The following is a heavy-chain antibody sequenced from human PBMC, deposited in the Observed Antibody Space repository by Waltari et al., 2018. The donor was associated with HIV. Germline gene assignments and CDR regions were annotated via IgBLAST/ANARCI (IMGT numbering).Heavy chain of an antibody. V-gene: IGHV1-8*01. J-gene: IGHJ4*02. D-gene: IGHD4-17*01. CDR1: GYTFTSND. CDR2: MNPNSGNT. Sequence: AQLLQSGAEVKKTGASVKVSSNDSGYTFTSNDLHWVRQATGQGLEWLGWMNPNSGNTGYAQRFQGRVTMTRNTSISTAYMELSSLRSEDTAVYFCARGPQDYPKYYFDYWGQGTLVTVSS. CDR3: ARGPQDYPKYYFDY.